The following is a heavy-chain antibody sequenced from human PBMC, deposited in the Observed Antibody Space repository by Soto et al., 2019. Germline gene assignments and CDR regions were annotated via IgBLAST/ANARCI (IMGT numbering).Heavy chain of an antibody. CDR3: ARDPIEAAGTHLYYYGMDV. J-gene: IGHJ6*02. D-gene: IGHD6-13*01. CDR1: GYTFASYG. V-gene: IGHV1-18*04. Sequence: GASVKVSWKASGYTFASYGMRWVREAPEQGLEWMGWISAYNGNTNYAQKLQGRVTMTTDTSTSTAYMELRSLRSEDTAVYYCARDPIEAAGTHLYYYGMDVWGQGTTVTVSS. CDR2: ISAYNGNT.